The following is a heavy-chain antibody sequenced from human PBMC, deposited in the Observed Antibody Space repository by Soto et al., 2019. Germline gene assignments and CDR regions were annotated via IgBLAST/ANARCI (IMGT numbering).Heavy chain of an antibody. CDR3: ATADWSRTNIFAT. CDR2: ISSNSAAF. Sequence: NLLESGGGLVKPGGSLRLSCEGSGFLFSHYYMSWIRQGPEKGLELVAYISSNSAAFYYADSVKGRFTVSKDDAKKSVFLQLTSVTSDDTATYYCATADWSRTNIFATWGQGTQVIVSA. CDR1: GFLFSHYY. V-gene: IGHV3-11*01. D-gene: IGHD2-2*01. J-gene: IGHJ5*02.